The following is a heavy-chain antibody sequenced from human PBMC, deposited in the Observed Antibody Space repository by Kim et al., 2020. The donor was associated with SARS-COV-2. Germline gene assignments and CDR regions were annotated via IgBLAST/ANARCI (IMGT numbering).Heavy chain of an antibody. J-gene: IGHJ6*02. CDR2: IYYSGST. CDR1: GGSVSSGSYY. CDR3: ARDSRFGEYYGMDV. D-gene: IGHD3-10*02. Sequence: SETLSLTCTVSGGSVSSGSYYWSWIRQPPGKGLEWIGYIYYSGSTNYNPSLKSRVTISVDTSKNQFSLKLSSVTAADTAVYYCARDSRFGEYYGMDVWGQGTTVTVSS. V-gene: IGHV4-61*01.